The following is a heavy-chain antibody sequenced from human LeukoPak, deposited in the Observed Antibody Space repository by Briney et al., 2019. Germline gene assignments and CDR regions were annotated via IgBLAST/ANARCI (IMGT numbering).Heavy chain of an antibody. J-gene: IGHJ4*02. CDR1: RFTLSTYW. CDR2: IKQDGSQE. D-gene: IGHD3-3*01. Sequence: GGSLRLSCAASRFTLSTYWMSWVRQAPGKGLEWVAHIKQDGSQEYYVDSVRGRFTISRDSAKNSLYLQMNSLRAEDTAVYYCARGVPYDSWSGPHYSDYWGQGTLVTVSS. CDR3: ARGVPYDSWSGPHYSDY. V-gene: IGHV3-7*01.